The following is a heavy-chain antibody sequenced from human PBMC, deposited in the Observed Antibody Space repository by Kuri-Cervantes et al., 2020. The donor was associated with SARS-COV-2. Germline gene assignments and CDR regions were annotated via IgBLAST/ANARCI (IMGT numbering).Heavy chain of an antibody. CDR3: ARDPGLHTAMVGGDY. V-gene: IGHV3-64*04. CDR1: GFTFSSYA. Sequence: GGSLRLSCAASGFTFSSYAMHWVRQAPGKGLEYVSAISSNGGSTYYADSVKGRFTISRDNSKNTLYLQMNSLRAEDTAVYYCARDPGLHTAMVGGDYWGQGTLVTVSS. CDR2: ISSNGGST. D-gene: IGHD5-18*01. J-gene: IGHJ4*02.